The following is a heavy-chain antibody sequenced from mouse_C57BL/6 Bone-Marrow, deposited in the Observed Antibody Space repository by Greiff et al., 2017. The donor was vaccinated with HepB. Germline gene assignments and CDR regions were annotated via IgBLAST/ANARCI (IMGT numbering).Heavy chain of an antibody. D-gene: IGHD2-1*01. Sequence: EVQLQQSGPELVKPGASVKISCKASGYTFTDYYMNWVKQSHGKSLEWIGDINPNNGGTSYNQKFKGKATLTVDKSSSTAYMELRSLTSEDSAVYYCARDHLLWPHFDYWGQGTTLTVSS. CDR3: ARDHLLWPHFDY. J-gene: IGHJ2*01. CDR1: GYTFTDYY. CDR2: INPNNGGT. V-gene: IGHV1-26*01.